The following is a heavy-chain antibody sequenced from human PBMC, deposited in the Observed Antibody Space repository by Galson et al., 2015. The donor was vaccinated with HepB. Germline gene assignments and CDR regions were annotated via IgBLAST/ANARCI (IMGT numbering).Heavy chain of an antibody. D-gene: IGHD7-27*01. CDR2: IKQDGSEK. Sequence: SLRLSCAASGFTFSSYWMSWVRQAPGKGLEWVANIKQDGSEKYYVNSVKGRFTISRGNAKNSLNLQMNSLSAEDTAVYYCAREKLGRRYYYYGMDVWGQGTTVTVSS. J-gene: IGHJ6*02. CDR3: AREKLGRRYYYYGMDV. V-gene: IGHV3-7*03. CDR1: GFTFSSYW.